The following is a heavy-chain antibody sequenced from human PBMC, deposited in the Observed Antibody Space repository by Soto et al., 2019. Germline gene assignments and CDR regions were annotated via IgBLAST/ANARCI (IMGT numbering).Heavy chain of an antibody. V-gene: IGHV3-30-3*01. CDR2: ISYDGSNK. Sequence: RLSCAASGFTFSSYAMHWVRQAPGKGLEWVAVISYDGSNKYYADSVKGRFTISRDNSKNTLYLQMNSLRAEDTAVYYCARDEDPGYYYYYYGVDVGGQGTTVTVPS. J-gene: IGHJ6*02. CDR3: ARDEDPGYYYYYYGVDV. CDR1: GFTFSSYA.